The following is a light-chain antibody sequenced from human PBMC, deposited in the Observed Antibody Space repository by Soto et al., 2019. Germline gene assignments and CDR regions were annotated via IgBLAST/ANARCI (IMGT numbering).Light chain of an antibody. CDR2: GTY. V-gene: IGKV3-20*01. Sequence: EVVLTQSPGTLSLSPGERVTLSCRASQGISGNYLAWYQHKPGQAPRLLISGTYTRATGIPDRFSGSGSGTDFTLTISRLEPEDFAVYYCQQYGSSPPNTFGQGTRLRL. J-gene: IGKJ5*01. CDR3: QQYGSSPPNT. CDR1: QGISGNY.